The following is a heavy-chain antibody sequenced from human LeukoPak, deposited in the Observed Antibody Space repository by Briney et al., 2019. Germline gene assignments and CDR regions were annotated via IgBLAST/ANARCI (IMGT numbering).Heavy chain of an antibody. J-gene: IGHJ4*02. V-gene: IGHV3-23*01. CDR2: ISGSGGST. D-gene: IGHD6-13*01. CDR1: GFTFSSYA. Sequence: AGSLRLSCAASGFTFSSYAMSWVRQAPGKGLEWVSAISGSGGSTYYAASVKGRFTISRDNSKNTLYLQMNSLRAEDTAVYYCAKESIAAAGLGIDYWGQGALVTVSS. CDR3: AKESIAAAGLGIDY.